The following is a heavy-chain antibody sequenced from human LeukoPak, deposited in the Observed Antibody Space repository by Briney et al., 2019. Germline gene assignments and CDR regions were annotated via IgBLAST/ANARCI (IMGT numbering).Heavy chain of an antibody. D-gene: IGHD6-13*01. CDR2: ISWNSGSI. Sequence: GGSLRLSCAASGFTFDDCAMHWVRQAPGKGLEWVSGISWNSGSIGYADSVKGRFTISRDNAKNSLYLQMNSLRAEDTALYYCAKAYSSSWFDAFDIWGQGTMVTVSS. CDR3: AKAYSSSWFDAFDI. V-gene: IGHV3-9*01. J-gene: IGHJ3*02. CDR1: GFTFDDCA.